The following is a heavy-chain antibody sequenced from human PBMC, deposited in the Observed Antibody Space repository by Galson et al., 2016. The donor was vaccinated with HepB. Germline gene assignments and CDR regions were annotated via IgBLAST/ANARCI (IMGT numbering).Heavy chain of an antibody. J-gene: IGHJ1*01. Sequence: SLRLSCAASGFTFSSYDMHWVRQAPGKGLEWVAVISYDGGNKYYADSVKGRFTISRDNSKNTLYLQMNSLRAEDTAVYYCARDSEPTSQWDSSGYYPDCFRHWGQGTLVTVSS. CDR2: ISYDGGNK. CDR1: GFTFSSYD. V-gene: IGHV3-30*03. CDR3: ARDSEPTSQWDSSGYYPDCFRH. D-gene: IGHD3-22*01.